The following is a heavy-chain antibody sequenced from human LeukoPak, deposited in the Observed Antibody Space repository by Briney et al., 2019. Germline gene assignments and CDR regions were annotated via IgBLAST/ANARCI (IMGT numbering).Heavy chain of an antibody. J-gene: IGHJ3*02. Sequence: ASVKVSCKASGYTFTSYYMHWVRQAPGQGLEWMGIINPSGGSTSYAQKFQGRVTMTRDMSTSTVYMELSSLRSEDTAVYYCARGTPGTAARDAFDIWGQGTMVTVSS. D-gene: IGHD6-6*01. CDR2: INPSGGST. CDR1: GYTFTSYY. V-gene: IGHV1-46*01. CDR3: ARGTPGTAARDAFDI.